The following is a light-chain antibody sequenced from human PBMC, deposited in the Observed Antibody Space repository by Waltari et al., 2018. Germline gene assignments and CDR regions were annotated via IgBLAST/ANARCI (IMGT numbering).Light chain of an antibody. CDR3: QQYYSSPNT. CDR1: QSVFKTNDKNY. Sequence: DIVMTQSPDSLAVSLGERAVINCKSSQSVFKTNDKNYLAWYQQKPGQPPKLLIYWASTRDSGVPDRFSGSGSGTDFTLAISSLQPEDVAVYVCQQYYSSPNTFGQGTKVEIK. J-gene: IGKJ2*01. V-gene: IGKV4-1*01. CDR2: WAS.